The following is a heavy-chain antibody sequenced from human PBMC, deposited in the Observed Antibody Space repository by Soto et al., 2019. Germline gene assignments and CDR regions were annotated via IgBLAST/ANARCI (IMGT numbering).Heavy chain of an antibody. D-gene: IGHD3-9*01. V-gene: IGHV4-31*03. J-gene: IGHJ5*02. CDR1: GGSISSGGYY. CDR2: IYYSGST. CDR3: AREPNDILTGYQFET. Sequence: QVQLQESGPGLVKPSQTLSLTCTVSGGSISSGGYYWSWIRQHPGKGLEWIGYIYYSGSTYYNPSLKSRVTISVDTSKNQFSLKLSAVTAADTAVYYCAREPNDILTGYQFETWGQGTLVTVSS.